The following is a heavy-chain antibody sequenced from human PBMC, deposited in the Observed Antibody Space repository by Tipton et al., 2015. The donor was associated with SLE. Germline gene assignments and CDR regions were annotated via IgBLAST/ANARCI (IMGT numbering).Heavy chain of an antibody. CDR3: ARGRDITMIVVVANDAFDI. J-gene: IGHJ3*02. V-gene: IGHV4-59*11. CDR1: GGSISSHY. D-gene: IGHD3-22*01. Sequence: TLSLTCTVSGGSISSHYWSWIRQPPGKGLEWIGYIYYSGSTNYNPSLKSRVTISVDTSKNQFSLKLSSVTAADTAVYYCARGRDITMIVVVANDAFDIWGQGTMVTVSS. CDR2: IYYSGST.